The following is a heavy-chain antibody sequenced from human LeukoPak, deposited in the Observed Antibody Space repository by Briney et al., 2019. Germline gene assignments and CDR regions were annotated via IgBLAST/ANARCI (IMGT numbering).Heavy chain of an antibody. Sequence: SETLSLTCTVSGGSISSYYWSWIRQPPGKGLEWIGYIYYSGSTNYNPSLKGRVTISVDTSKNQFSLKLSSVTAADTAVYYCARQPGYFDLWGRGTLVTVSS. V-gene: IGHV4-59*08. CDR2: IYYSGST. J-gene: IGHJ2*01. CDR3: ARQPGYFDL. CDR1: GGSISSYY.